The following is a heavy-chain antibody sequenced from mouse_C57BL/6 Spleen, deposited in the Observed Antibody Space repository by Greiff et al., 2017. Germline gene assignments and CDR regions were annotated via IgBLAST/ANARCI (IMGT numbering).Heavy chain of an antibody. CDR3: ARQGLRYFDV. V-gene: IGHV5-9*01. D-gene: IGHD2-13*01. CDR1: GFTFSSYT. Sequence: EVKLMESGGGLVKPGGSLKLSCAASGFTFSSYTMSWVRQTPEKRLEWVATISGGGGNTYYPDSVKGPFTISRDNAKNTLYLQMSSLRSEDTALYYCARQGLRYFDVWGTGTTVTVSS. CDR2: ISGGGGNT. J-gene: IGHJ1*03.